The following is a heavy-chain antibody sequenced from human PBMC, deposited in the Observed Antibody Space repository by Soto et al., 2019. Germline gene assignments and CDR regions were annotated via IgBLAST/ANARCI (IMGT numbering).Heavy chain of an antibody. J-gene: IGHJ6*02. CDR1: GGTFSSYA. CDR3: ARATVPAAMCDYYYGMDV. CDR2: IIPIFGTA. D-gene: IGHD2-2*01. V-gene: IGHV1-69*12. Sequence: QVQLVQSGAEVKKPGSSVKVSCKASGGTFSSYAISWVRQAPGQGLEWMGGIIPIFGTANYAQKFQGRVKITADESTSTAYMELSSLRTEDTAVYYCARATVPAAMCDYYYGMDVWGQGTKVTVSS.